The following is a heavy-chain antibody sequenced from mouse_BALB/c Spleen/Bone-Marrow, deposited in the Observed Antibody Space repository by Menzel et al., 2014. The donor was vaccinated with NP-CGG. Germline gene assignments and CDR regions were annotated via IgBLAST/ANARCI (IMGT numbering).Heavy chain of an antibody. CDR1: GHTFTTYT. D-gene: IGHD2-2*01. Sequence: QVQLKESGAELARPGASVKMSCKASGHTFTTYTMHWVKQRPGQGLEWIGYINPSSGYTNYNQKFKDKATLTADKSSSTAYMQLSSLTSEDSAVYFCAKRDIYYGYDGNAMDYWGQGTSVTVSS. CDR2: INPSSGYT. V-gene: IGHV1-4*01. CDR3: AKRDIYYGYDGNAMDY. J-gene: IGHJ4*01.